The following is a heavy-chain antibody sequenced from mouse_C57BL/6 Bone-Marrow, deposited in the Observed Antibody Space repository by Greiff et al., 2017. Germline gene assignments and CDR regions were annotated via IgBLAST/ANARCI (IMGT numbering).Heavy chain of an antibody. CDR2: FNPYNYDT. Sequence: QVQLKESGAELVKPGASVRMSCKASGYTFTTYPIEWMKQNHGKSLEWIGNFNPYNYDTKYNEKFKGKATLTVEKSSSTVYLALSRLTSADSAVYYGAIYDYDDAMDYWGQGTSGTVSS. CDR1: GYTFTTYP. CDR3: AIYDYDDAMDY. D-gene: IGHD2-4*01. V-gene: IGHV1-47*01. J-gene: IGHJ4*01.